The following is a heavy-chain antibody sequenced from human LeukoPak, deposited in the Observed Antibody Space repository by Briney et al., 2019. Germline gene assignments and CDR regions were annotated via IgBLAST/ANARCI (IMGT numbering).Heavy chain of an antibody. CDR1: GFPFSTHS. CDR2: ISAGGDFV. CDR3: ARGSGVHV. V-gene: IGHV3-21*04. J-gene: IGHJ4*02. Sequence: GGSLRLSCAASGFPFSTHSLNWVRQAPGKGLEWVSSISAGGDFVYYGDSVKGRFTISRDNANNSLFLQMNNLGADDTGVYYCARGSGVHVWGQGTLVLVSS. D-gene: IGHD3-10*01.